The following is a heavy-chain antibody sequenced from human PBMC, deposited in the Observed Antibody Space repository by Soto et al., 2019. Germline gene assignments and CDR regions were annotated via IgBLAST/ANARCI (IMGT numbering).Heavy chain of an antibody. D-gene: IGHD3-22*01. CDR3: AKDGYYYDSSGYYYFDYGMDV. Sequence: GGSLRLSCAASGFTFSSYGMHWVRQAPGKGLEWVAVISYDGSNKYYADSVKGRFTISRDNSKNTLYMQMNSLRADDTAVYYCAKDGYYYDSSGYYYFDYGMDVWGQGTTVTVSS. J-gene: IGHJ6*02. V-gene: IGHV3-30*18. CDR1: GFTFSSYG. CDR2: ISYDGSNK.